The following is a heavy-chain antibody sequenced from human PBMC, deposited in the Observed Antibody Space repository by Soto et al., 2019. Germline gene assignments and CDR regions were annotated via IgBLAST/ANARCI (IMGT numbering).Heavy chain of an antibody. D-gene: IGHD1-20*01. CDR3: ASSQKGFNWNYFDH. V-gene: IGHV4-39*01. CDR1: GGSISGSYYY. J-gene: IGHJ4*02. Sequence: QLQLQESGPGLVKPSETLSLTCAVSGGSISGSYYYWGWLRQYPGRGPEWIGSVFYTGFTSYNPSLESRVSVSVDTSKNQFSLKVSAVTAADTAVYYCASSQKGFNWNYFDHWGQGALVTVAS. CDR2: VFYTGFT.